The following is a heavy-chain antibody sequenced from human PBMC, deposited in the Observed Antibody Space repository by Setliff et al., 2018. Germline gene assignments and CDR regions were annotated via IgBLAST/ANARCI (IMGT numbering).Heavy chain of an antibody. CDR3: ARDLGYCSRTSCHGDWFDP. V-gene: IGHV7-4-1*02. CDR1: GYTFTTYA. Sequence: GASVKVSCKASGYTFTTYAMSWMRQAPGQGLEWMGWINTNTGNPSYAQGFTGRFVFSLDTSVTTAYLQISSLKSEDSAVYYCARDLGYCSRTSCHGDWFDPWGQGTLVTVSS. J-gene: IGHJ5*02. CDR2: INTNTGNP. D-gene: IGHD2-2*01.